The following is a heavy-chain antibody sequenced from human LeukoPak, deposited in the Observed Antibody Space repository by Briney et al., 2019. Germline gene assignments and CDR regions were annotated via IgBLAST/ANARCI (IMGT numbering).Heavy chain of an antibody. D-gene: IGHD2-2*01. Sequence: SETLSLTCIVSGGSISSYYWSWIRQPPGKGLEWIGFYSGSTNYNPSLKSRVTISVDTSKNQFSLKLSSVTAADSTVYYCVRIYCTSTSCYGDSYYGMDVWGQGTTVTVSS. CDR3: VRIYCTSTSCYGDSYYGMDV. CDR1: GGSISSYY. V-gene: IGHV4-59*08. CDR2: YSGST. J-gene: IGHJ6*02.